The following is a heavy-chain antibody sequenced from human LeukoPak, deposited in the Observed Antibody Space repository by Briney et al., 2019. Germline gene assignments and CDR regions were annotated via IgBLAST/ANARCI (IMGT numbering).Heavy chain of an antibody. D-gene: IGHD2-2*01. V-gene: IGHV1-2*02. CDR2: INPNSGGT. CDR1: GYTFTGYY. CDR3: ASAHCSGSSCFWGAFEF. Sequence: ASVKVSCKASGYTFTGYYMHWVRQAPGQGLEWMGWINPNSGGTNYAQKFQGRVTMTRDTSISTAYMELSSLKSDDTAVYYCASAHCSGSSCFWGAFEFWGQGTMVTVSS. J-gene: IGHJ3*01.